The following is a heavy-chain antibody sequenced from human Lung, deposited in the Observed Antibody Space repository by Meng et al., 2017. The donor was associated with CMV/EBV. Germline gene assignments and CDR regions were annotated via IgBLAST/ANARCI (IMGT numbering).Heavy chain of an antibody. D-gene: IGHD1-26*01. V-gene: IGHV3-72*01. J-gene: IGHJ1*01. Sequence: GGSLRLXCAASGFIFSDHRMDWIRQAPGKGLEWVARIRHKAAGYSTEYAASVRVRFTVSRDDSKNSVYLQMSSLRTEDTAVYNCNRDGGSYDFAE. CDR3: NRDGGSYDFAE. CDR2: IRHKAAGYST. CDR1: GFIFSDHR.